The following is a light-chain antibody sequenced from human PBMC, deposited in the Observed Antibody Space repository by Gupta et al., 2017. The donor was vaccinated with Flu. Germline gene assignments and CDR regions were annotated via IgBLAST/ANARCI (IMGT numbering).Light chain of an antibody. V-gene: IGKV3-15*01. CDR1: QKVGVD. Sequence: PATLSVSPGEGATLSCRASQKVGVDLAWYQQKPGQPPRPLIYDASVRATGVPARFTASGSGTDFTLTISSLQSEDFAVYFCQQFKNWPFTFGQGTRLDIK. CDR2: DAS. J-gene: IGKJ5*01. CDR3: QQFKNWPFT.